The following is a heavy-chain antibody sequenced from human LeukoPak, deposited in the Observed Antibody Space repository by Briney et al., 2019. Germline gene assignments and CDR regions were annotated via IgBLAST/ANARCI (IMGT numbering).Heavy chain of an antibody. CDR2: IYPGDSDT. V-gene: IGHV5-51*01. D-gene: IGHD3-10*01. Sequence: GESLKISCKGSGYSFTSYWIGWVRQMPGKGLEWMGIIYPGDSDTRYSPSFQGQVTISAAKSISTAYLQWSSLKASDTAMYYCARSYGSGSYPATTDTYGMDVWGQGTTVTVSS. CDR3: ARSYGSGSYPATTDTYGMDV. CDR1: GYSFTSYW. J-gene: IGHJ6*02.